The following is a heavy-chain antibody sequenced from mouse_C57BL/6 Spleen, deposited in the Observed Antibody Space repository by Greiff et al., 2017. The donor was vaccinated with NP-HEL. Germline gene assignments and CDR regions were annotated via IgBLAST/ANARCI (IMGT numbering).Heavy chain of an antibody. CDR2: IYPRDGST. CDR3: AGRSSGYVWFAY. J-gene: IGHJ3*01. Sequence: QVQLQQSDAELVKPGASVKISCKASGYTFTDYSIPWMKQMPEQGLEWIGYIYPRDGSTKYNEKFKGQAILTADKSSSTAYMQLNSLTSEDSAVYFCAGRSSGYVWFAYWGQGTLVTVSA. CDR1: GYTFTDYS. D-gene: IGHD3-2*02. V-gene: IGHV1-78*01.